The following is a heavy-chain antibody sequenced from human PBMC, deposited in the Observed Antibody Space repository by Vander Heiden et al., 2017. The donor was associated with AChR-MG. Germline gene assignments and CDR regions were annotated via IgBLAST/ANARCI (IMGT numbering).Heavy chain of an antibody. Sequence: QVQLVESGGGVVQPGRSLRLSCAASGFTFSSYARHGVRQAPGKGLEWVAVISYDGSNKYDADAVKGRFTISRDNSKNTLYLQMKSMRAEDTAVYYSARDCYSSSSFDYWGHGSLVTVSS. CDR2: ISYDGSNK. CDR1: GFTFSSYA. D-gene: IGHD6-6*01. CDR3: ARDCYSSSSFDY. J-gene: IGHJ4*01. V-gene: IGHV3-30-3*01.